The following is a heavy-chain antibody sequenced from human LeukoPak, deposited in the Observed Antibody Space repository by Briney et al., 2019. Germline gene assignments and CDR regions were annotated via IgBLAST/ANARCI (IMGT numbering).Heavy chain of an antibody. CDR1: GGSISSYY. J-gene: IGHJ4*02. D-gene: IGHD4-17*01. V-gene: IGHV4-4*07. CDR2: TYTSGST. CDR3: ARVTGDGDYGYFDY. Sequence: PSETLSLTCTVSGGSISSYYWSWIRQPAGKGLEWIGRTYTSGSTNYNPSLKSRVTMSVDTSKNQFSLKLSSVTAADTAVYYCARVTGDGDYGYFDYWGQGTLVTVSS.